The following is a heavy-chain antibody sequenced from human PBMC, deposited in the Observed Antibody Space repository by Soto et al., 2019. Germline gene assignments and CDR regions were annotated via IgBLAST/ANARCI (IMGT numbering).Heavy chain of an antibody. D-gene: IGHD5-18*01. CDR2: IYYSGST. CDR1: GGSISSSNYY. Sequence: QLQLQESGPGLVKPSETLSLTCTVSGGSISSSNYYWGWIRQPPGKGLEWIGSIYYSGSTYCNPSLKNRVSISVDTSKNHFSLKLSSVTAADTAVYYCARRWLLEEMYYFDHWGQGTLVTVSS. J-gene: IGHJ4*02. V-gene: IGHV4-39*02. CDR3: ARRWLLEEMYYFDH.